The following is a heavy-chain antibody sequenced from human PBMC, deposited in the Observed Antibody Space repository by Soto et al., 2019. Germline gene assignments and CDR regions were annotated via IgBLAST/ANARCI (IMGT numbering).Heavy chain of an antibody. CDR1: GLSLSTSGVG. D-gene: IGHD4-17*01. CDR3: AHSPQSVTTLGKFDY. J-gene: IGHJ4*02. Sequence: QITLKESGPTLVKPTQTLTLTCTFSGLSLSTSGVGVGWIRQPPGKALEWLALIYWDDDKRYSPSLKSRLTITKDTSKHQVVLTMTNMDPVDTATYYCAHSPQSVTTLGKFDYWGQGTLVTVSS. V-gene: IGHV2-5*02. CDR2: IYWDDDK.